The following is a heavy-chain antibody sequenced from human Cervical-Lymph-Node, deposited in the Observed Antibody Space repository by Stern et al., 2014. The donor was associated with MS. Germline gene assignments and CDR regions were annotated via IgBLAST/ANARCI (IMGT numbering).Heavy chain of an antibody. Sequence: QLVQSGAEVKKPGESLRISCKASGNSFATSWIGWVRQMPGKGLEWMGIIYPGDSDTRYSPSFQGQVTISADKSINTAYLQWGSLKTSDTAIYYCARHSHDFWILDAFSIWGQGTMVTVSS. CDR3: ARHSHDFWILDAFSI. J-gene: IGHJ3*02. D-gene: IGHD3-3*01. CDR2: IYPGDSDT. CDR1: GNSFATSW. V-gene: IGHV5-51*01.